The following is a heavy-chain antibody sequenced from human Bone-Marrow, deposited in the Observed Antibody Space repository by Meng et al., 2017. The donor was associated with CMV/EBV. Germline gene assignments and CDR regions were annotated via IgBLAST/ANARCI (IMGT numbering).Heavy chain of an antibody. Sequence: SEFTFGSYTMTWVRQAPGKGLEWVSSVSVGGGTTYYADSVGGRFTISRDNSKNSLYLQMNSLRVEDTAVYYCAKQGDQSLLFSGLDSWGRGTLVTVSS. J-gene: IGHJ5*01. V-gene: IGHV3-23*01. CDR2: VSVGGGTT. CDR1: EFTFGSYT. D-gene: IGHD2-21*02. CDR3: AKQGDQSLLFSGLDS.